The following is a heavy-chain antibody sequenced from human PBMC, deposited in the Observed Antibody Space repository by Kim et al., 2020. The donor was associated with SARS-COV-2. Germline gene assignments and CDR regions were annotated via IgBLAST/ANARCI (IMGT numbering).Heavy chain of an antibody. CDR2: INYSGST. CDR3: ARRGSDSNINFHYF. D-gene: IGHD3-22*01. Sequence: SETLSLTCSVSGGSIIMSNSYWDWTRQPPGKGLEWIGSINYSGSTYYNPSLKSRVTMSVDTSKNQFSLKLTSVTAADTAVYYCARRGSDSNINFHYF. CDR1: GGSIIMSNSY. V-gene: IGHV4-39*01. J-gene: IGHJ4*01.